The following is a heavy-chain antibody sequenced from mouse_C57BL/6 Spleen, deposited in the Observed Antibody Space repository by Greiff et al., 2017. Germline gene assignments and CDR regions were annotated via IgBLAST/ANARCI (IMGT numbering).Heavy chain of an antibody. CDR3: ATIYYDYEEGAMDY. CDR1: GYSITSGYY. Sequence: DVKLQESGPGLVKPSQSLSLTCSVTGYSITSGYYWNWIRQFPGNKLEWMGYISYDGSNNYNPSLKNRISITRDTSKNQFFLKLNSVTTEDTATXYCATIYYDYEEGAMDYWGQGTSVTVSS. CDR2: ISYDGSN. J-gene: IGHJ4*01. V-gene: IGHV3-6*01. D-gene: IGHD2-4*01.